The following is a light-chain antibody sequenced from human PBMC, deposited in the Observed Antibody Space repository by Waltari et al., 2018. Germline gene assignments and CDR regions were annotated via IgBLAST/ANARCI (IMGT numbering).Light chain of an antibody. Sequence: EIVMTQSPATLSVSPGDGATLSCRASQSVKSNLAWYQQRPGQTPRLLIYGASSRARGVPDRFSGSGSGTDFNLTISSLQSEDFAVYYCQEYQTWLRGTFGQGTKVDIK. CDR1: QSVKSN. CDR2: GAS. J-gene: IGKJ1*01. V-gene: IGKV3-15*01. CDR3: QEYQTWLRGT.